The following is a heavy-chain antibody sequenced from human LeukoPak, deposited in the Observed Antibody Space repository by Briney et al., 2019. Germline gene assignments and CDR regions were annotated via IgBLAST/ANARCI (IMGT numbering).Heavy chain of an antibody. Sequence: PGGSLRLSCAASGFTFSSYAMSWVRQAPGKGLEWVSAISGSGGSTYYADSVKGRFTISRDNSKNTLYLQMNSLRAEDTAVNYCAKVLGIAVAGYDYWGQGTLVTVSS. V-gene: IGHV3-23*01. CDR3: AKVLGIAVAGYDY. J-gene: IGHJ4*02. CDR2: ISGSGGST. CDR1: GFTFSSYA. D-gene: IGHD6-19*01.